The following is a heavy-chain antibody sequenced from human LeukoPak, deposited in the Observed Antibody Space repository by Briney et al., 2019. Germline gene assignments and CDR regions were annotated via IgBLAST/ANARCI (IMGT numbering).Heavy chain of an antibody. V-gene: IGHV4-30-4*08. Sequence: SETLSLTCTVSGGSISSGDYYWSWIRQPPGKGLEWIGYIYYSGSTYYNPSLKSRVTISVDTSENQFSLKLSSVTAADTAVYYCARGGGYCSSTSCYPNAFDIWGQGTMVTVSS. CDR1: GGSISSGDYY. D-gene: IGHD2-2*01. CDR2: IYYSGST. CDR3: ARGGGYCSSTSCYPNAFDI. J-gene: IGHJ3*02.